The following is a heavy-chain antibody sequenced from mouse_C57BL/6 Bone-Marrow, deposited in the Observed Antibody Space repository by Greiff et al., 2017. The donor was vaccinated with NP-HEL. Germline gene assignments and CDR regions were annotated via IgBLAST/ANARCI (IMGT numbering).Heavy chain of an antibody. CDR2: LSSGGSYT. Sequence: EVQLVESGGDLVKPGGSLKLSCAASGFTFSSYGMSWVRQTPDKRLAWVATLSSGGSYTYYPDSVKGRFTISRDNAKNTLYLQMSSLKSEDTAMYYCARVGLLRRNFDYWGQGTTLTVSS. CDR1: GFTFSSYG. D-gene: IGHD2-3*01. V-gene: IGHV5-6*01. J-gene: IGHJ2*01. CDR3: ARVGLLRRNFDY.